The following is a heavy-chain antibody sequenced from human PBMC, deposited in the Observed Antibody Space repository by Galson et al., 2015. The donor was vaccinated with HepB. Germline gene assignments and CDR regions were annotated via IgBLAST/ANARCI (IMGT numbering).Heavy chain of an antibody. J-gene: IGHJ6*02. CDR3: AKDSRGRLATMIRGVNMGFAMDV. CDR1: GITFSNYA. V-gene: IGHV3-23*01. Sequence: SLRLSCAASGITFSNYAMNWVRQAPGKGLEWASVISGSGGSTYYADSVKGRFTISRDNSKNTLYLQMNSLRAEDTAVYWCAKDSRGRLATMIRGVNMGFAMDVWGQGTTVTVSS. CDR2: ISGSGGST. D-gene: IGHD3-10*01.